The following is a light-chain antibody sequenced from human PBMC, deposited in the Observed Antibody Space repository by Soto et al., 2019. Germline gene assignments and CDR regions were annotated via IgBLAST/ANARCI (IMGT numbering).Light chain of an antibody. CDR1: QSNTTW. V-gene: IGKV1-5*01. Sequence: DIQMTQSPSTLSASVGDRVVITCRASQSNTTWLAWYQQKPGKAPKLLIYDASSLESGVPSRFSGSGSGTEFTLTISSLQTDDFATYYCQQYNSYSSWTFGQGTKVDIK. CDR2: DAS. J-gene: IGKJ1*01. CDR3: QQYNSYSSWT.